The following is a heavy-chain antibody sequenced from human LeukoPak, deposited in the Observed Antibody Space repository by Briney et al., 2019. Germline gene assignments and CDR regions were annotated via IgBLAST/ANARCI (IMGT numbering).Heavy chain of an antibody. D-gene: IGHD4-17*01. CDR2: INPNSGGT. Sequence: ASVTVSCKASGYTFTGYYMHWVRHAPGQGLEWMGWINPNSGGTTYAQKFQGRVTMTTDTSISTAYMEMSRLRSDDTAVYYCARVGSTTVTTPTHSHYWGQGTLVTVSS. CDR1: GYTFTGYY. V-gene: IGHV1-2*02. CDR3: ARVGSTTVTTPTHSHY. J-gene: IGHJ4*02.